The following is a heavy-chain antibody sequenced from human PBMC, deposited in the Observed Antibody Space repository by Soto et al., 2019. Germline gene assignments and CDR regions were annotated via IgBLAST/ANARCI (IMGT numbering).Heavy chain of an antibody. D-gene: IGHD6-6*01. CDR3: AGGNGAARPYYYYYGMDV. CDR1: GGTFSSYA. CDR2: IIPIFGTA. Sequence: QVQLVQSGAEVKKPGSSVKVSCKASGGTFSSYAISWVRQAPGQGLEWMGGIIPIFGTANYAQKFQGRGTITADESTSTAYMELSSMRSEDTAVYYCAGGNGAARPYYYYYGMDVWGQGTTVTVSS. J-gene: IGHJ6*02. V-gene: IGHV1-69*01.